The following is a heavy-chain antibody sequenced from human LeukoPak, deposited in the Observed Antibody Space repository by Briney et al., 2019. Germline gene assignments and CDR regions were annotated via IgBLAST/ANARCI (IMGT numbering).Heavy chain of an antibody. Sequence: PGGSLRLSCAASGFTFSSCWMHWVRQAPGKGLVWVSRINSDGSSTTYADSVKGRFTISRDNTKNSLYLQMNSLRAEDTAVYYCARDPGIQLWSYYFDYWGPGTLVTVSS. CDR3: ARDPGIQLWSYYFDY. CDR1: GFTFSSCW. CDR2: INSDGSST. J-gene: IGHJ4*02. V-gene: IGHV3-74*01. D-gene: IGHD5-18*01.